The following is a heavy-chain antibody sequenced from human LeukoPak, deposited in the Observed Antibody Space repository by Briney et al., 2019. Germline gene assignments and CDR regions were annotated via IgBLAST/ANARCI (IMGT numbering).Heavy chain of an antibody. CDR3: ARGGEQQLLGWFDP. CDR2: INHSGST. D-gene: IGHD6-13*01. V-gene: IGHV4-34*01. J-gene: IGHJ5*02. CDR1: GGSFSGYY. Sequence: SETLSLTCAVYGGSFSGYYWSWIRQPPGKGLEWIGEINHSGSTNYNPSLKGRVTISVDTSKNQFSLKLSSVTAADTAVYYCARGGEQQLLGWFDPWGQGTLVTVSS.